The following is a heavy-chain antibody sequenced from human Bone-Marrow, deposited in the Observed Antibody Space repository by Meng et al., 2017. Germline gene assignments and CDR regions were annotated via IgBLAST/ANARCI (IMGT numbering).Heavy chain of an antibody. CDR3: ARVPRRYDSSGYLCY. CDR1: GYTLTELS. Sequence: GGSLRLSCKVSGYTLTELSMHWVRQAPGKGLEWMGGFDPEDGETIYAQKFQGRVTMTEDTSTDTAYMELSSLRSEDTAVYYCARVPRRYDSSGYLCYWGQGTLVTVSS. V-gene: IGHV1-24*01. CDR2: FDPEDGET. D-gene: IGHD3-22*01. J-gene: IGHJ4*02.